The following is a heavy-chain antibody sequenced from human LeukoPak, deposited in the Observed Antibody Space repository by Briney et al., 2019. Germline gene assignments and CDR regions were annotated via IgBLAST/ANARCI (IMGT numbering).Heavy chain of an antibody. V-gene: IGHV4-59*08. Sequence: SETLSLTCTVSGGSISSYYWSWIRQPPGKGLGWIGYIYYSGSTNYNPSLKGRVTISVDTSKNPFSLNLSPLTAAVTAVYYRARHGMGSGSSVDYWGQGTLVTVSS. CDR2: IYYSGST. CDR3: ARHGMGSGSSVDY. J-gene: IGHJ4*02. CDR1: GGSISSYY. D-gene: IGHD1-26*01.